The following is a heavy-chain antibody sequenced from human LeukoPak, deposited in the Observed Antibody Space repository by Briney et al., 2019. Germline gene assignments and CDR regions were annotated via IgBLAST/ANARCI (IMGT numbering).Heavy chain of an antibody. CDR1: GFTFSSYA. CDR3: AKDRVATTLCDY. J-gene: IGHJ4*02. CDR2: ISGSGGST. D-gene: IGHD2-15*01. Sequence: PGGSLRLSCAASGFTFSSYAMSWVRQAPGKGLEGVSAISGSGGSTYYADSVKGRFTISRDNSKNTLYLQMNSLRAEDTAVYYCAKDRVATTLCDYWGQGTLVTVSS. V-gene: IGHV3-23*01.